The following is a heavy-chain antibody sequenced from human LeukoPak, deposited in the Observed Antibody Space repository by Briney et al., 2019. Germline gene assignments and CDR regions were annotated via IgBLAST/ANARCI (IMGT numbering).Heavy chain of an antibody. CDR3: ARVESGYSYGPIDY. V-gene: IGHV4-59*01. CDR1: GGSINFYY. Sequence: PSETLSLTCTVSGGSINFYYWSWFRQPPGKGLEWIRYIYYSGSTNYNPSLKSRVTISVDTSKNQFSLKVRSVTAEDRAVYYCARVESGYSYGPIDYWGQGTLVTVPS. D-gene: IGHD5-18*01. J-gene: IGHJ4*02. CDR2: IYYSGST.